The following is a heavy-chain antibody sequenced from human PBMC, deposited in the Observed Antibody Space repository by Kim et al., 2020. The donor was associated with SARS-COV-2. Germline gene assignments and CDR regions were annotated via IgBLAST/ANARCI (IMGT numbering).Heavy chain of an antibody. Sequence: SETLSLTCTVSGGSISTTDYFWGWIRQPPGRGLEWIGTVFYSGSTYYSPSLRSRLTISVDTSRNQFSLKLSSVTAADTAVYYCVRQRRGTDYYFGSYYF. CDR2: VFYSGST. J-gene: IGHJ2*01. V-gene: IGHV4-39*01. D-gene: IGHD3-9*01. CDR1: GGSISTTDYF. CDR3: VRQRRGTDYYFGSYYF.